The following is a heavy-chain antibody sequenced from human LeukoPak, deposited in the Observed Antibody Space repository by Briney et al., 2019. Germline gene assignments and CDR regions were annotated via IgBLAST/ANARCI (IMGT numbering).Heavy chain of an antibody. D-gene: IGHD4-11*01. CDR1: GGSISSYY. CDR3: ARSNTGYHMDV. V-gene: IGHV4-59*01. Sequence: SETLSLTCTVSGGSISSYYWSWIRQPPGKGLEWIGYIYCSGSTNYNPSLKSRVTMSVDTSKNQFSLKLSSVTAADTAVYYCARSNTGYHMDVWGKGTTVTVSS. CDR2: IYCSGST. J-gene: IGHJ6*03.